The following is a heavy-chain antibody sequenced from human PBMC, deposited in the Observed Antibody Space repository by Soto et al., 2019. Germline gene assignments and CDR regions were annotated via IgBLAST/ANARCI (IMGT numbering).Heavy chain of an antibody. CDR3: ARDFYGRYFDWLPSKDYYYGMDV. CDR1: GFTVSSNY. V-gene: IGHV3-53*01. Sequence: GGSLRLSCAASGFTVSSNYMSWVRQAPGKGLEWVSVIYSGGSTYDADSVKGRFTISRDNSKNTLYLQMNSLRAEDTAVYYCARDFYGRYFDWLPSKDYYYGMDVWGQGTTVTVSS. CDR2: IYSGGST. J-gene: IGHJ6*02. D-gene: IGHD3-9*01.